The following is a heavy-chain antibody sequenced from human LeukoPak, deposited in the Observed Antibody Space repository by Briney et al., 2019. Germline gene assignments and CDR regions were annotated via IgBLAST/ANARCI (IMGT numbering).Heavy chain of an antibody. CDR2: INHSGST. V-gene: IGHV4-34*01. J-gene: IGHJ5*02. Sequence: RPSETLSLTCAVYGGSFSGYYWSWIRQPPGKGLEWIGEINHSGSTNYNPSLKSRVTISVDTSKNQFSLKLSSVTAADTAVYYCARGSHYDILTGSSKRRYNWLDPWGQGTLVTVSS. CDR3: ARGSHYDILTGSSKRRYNWLDP. CDR1: GGSFSGYY. D-gene: IGHD3-9*01.